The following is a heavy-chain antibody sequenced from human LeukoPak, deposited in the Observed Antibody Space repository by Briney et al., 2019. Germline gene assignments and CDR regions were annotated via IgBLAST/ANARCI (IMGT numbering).Heavy chain of an antibody. Sequence: PGRSLRLSCAASGFTFSTYGMHWVRQAPGTGLEWVAVILYDGSNKYYADSVKGRFTISRDNSKNTLYLQINSLRAEDTAVYYCARGSGRGNGYNHDAFDISGQGTMVTVSS. CDR3: ARGSGRGNGYNHDAFDI. CDR2: ILYDGSNK. J-gene: IGHJ3*02. V-gene: IGHV3-30*03. CDR1: GFTFSTYG. D-gene: IGHD5-24*01.